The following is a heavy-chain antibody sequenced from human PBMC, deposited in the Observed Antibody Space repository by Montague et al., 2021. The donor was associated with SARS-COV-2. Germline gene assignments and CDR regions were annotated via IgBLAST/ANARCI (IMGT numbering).Heavy chain of an antibody. V-gene: IGHV3-33*08. D-gene: IGHD4/OR15-4a*01. CDR1: GFTFRNYG. CDR2: IWNDGSWK. Sequence: SLRLSCAASGFTFRNYGVNWVRQAPGKGLEWVAHIWNDGSWKYYADSVKGRFTISRDNSRNTLYLQMTRLRVEDTAMYYCAGDRGAVVHTGVYHDALNMWGPGTVVTFCS. CDR3: AGDRGAVVHTGVYHDALNM. J-gene: IGHJ3*02.